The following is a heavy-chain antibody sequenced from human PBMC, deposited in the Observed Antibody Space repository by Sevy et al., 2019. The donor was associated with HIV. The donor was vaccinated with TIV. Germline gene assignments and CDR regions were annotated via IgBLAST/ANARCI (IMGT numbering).Heavy chain of an antibody. V-gene: IGHV3-21*01. CDR2: ISSSSNFI. CDR1: GFTFSSYS. J-gene: IGHJ4*02. D-gene: IGHD2-2*01. Sequence: GGSLRLSCAASGFTFSSYSINWVRQAPGKGLEWVSSISSSSNFIYYADSVKGGFTISRDNAKNSLYLQMHSLRAEDTDVYYCARGEYCSSTTCSYFDYWGQGTLVTVSS. CDR3: ARGEYCSSTTCSYFDY.